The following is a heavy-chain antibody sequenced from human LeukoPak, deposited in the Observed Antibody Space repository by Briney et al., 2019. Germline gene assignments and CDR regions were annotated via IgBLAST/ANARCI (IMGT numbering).Heavy chain of an antibody. Sequence: VASVKVSCKASGYTFTSYGISWVRQAPGQGLEWMGWISAYNGNTNYAQKLQGRVTMTTDTSTSTAYMELRSLRSDDTAVYYCARDPLERYCSSTSCLNFDYWGQGTLVTVSS. J-gene: IGHJ4*02. V-gene: IGHV1-18*01. D-gene: IGHD2-2*01. CDR1: GYTFTSYG. CDR3: ARDPLERYCSSTSCLNFDY. CDR2: ISAYNGNT.